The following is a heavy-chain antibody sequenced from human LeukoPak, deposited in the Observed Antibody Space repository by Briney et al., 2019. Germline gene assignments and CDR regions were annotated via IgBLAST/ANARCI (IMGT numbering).Heavy chain of an antibody. D-gene: IGHD3-10*02. V-gene: IGHV3-33*03. CDR3: AELGITMIGGV. Sequence: GGSLRLSCAASGFTFSRHGMHWVRQAPGKGLEWVASLYYDGSNKNYADSVKGRFTISRDNAKNSLYLQMNSLRAEDTAVYYCAELGITMIGGVWGKGTTVTISS. CDR1: GFTFSRHG. CDR2: LYYDGSNK. J-gene: IGHJ6*04.